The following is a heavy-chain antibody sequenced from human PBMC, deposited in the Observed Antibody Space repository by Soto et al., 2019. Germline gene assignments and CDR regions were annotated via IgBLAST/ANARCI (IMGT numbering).Heavy chain of an antibody. V-gene: IGHV4-59*01. D-gene: IGHD2-15*01. CDR2: IYYSGST. CDR1: GGSISSYY. J-gene: IGHJ4*02. Sequence: QVQLQESGPGLVKPSETLSLTCTVSGGSISSYYWSWIRQPPGKGLEWIGYIYYSGSTNYNPSLKSRVTISVDTSKNQCALKLSSVTAADTAVYYCARGGGCSGGSCYPTFDYWGQGTLVTVSS. CDR3: ARGGGCSGGSCYPTFDY.